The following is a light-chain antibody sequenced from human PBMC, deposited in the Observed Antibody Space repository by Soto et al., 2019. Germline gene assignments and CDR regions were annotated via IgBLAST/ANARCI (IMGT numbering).Light chain of an antibody. V-gene: IGKV3-15*01. J-gene: IGKJ2*01. CDR2: GAS. Sequence: EIVMTQSPATLSVSPGERATLSCRASQGISNNLVWYQQKPGQAPRLLIYGASTRATGIPSRFSGSGSGTEFTLTISSLQSEDSGVYYCQQYNKWPPYTFGQGTKLEI. CDR3: QQYNKWPPYT. CDR1: QGISNN.